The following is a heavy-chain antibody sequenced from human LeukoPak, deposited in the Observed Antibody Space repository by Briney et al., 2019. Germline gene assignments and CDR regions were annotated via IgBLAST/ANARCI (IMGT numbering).Heavy chain of an antibody. CDR1: GFTFSSFG. CDR3: TIERGYSYRNFDY. V-gene: IGHV3-30*02. D-gene: IGHD5-18*01. CDR2: IRYDGSNK. J-gene: IGHJ4*02. Sequence: GGSLRLSCAASGFTFSSFGMHWVRQAPGKGLEWVAFIRYDGSNKYYADSVKGRFTISRDNSKNTLYLQMNSLRAEDTAVYYCTIERGYSYRNFDYWGQGTLVTVSS.